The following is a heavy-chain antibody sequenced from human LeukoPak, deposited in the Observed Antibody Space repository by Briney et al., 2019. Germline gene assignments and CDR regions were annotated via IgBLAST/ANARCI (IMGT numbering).Heavy chain of an antibody. J-gene: IGHJ5*02. CDR2: ISYDGSNK. CDR3: AKESGPYDFWSGSYPFDP. Sequence: PGGSLRLSCAASGFTFRSYGMQGVRQAPGKGREGGAVISYDGSNKYYADSVKGRFTISRDNSKNTLYLQMNSLRAEDTAVYYCAKESGPYDFWSGSYPFDPWGQGTLVTVSS. CDR1: GFTFRSYG. V-gene: IGHV3-30*18. D-gene: IGHD3-3*01.